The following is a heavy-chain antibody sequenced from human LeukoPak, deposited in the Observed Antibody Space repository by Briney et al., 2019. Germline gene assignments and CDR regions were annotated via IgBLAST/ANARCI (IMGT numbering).Heavy chain of an antibody. D-gene: IGHD2-21*02. V-gene: IGHV1-2*06. Sequence: ASVKVSCKASGYTFTDCYIHWVRQAPGQGLEWMGRTNPNSGHTNCAQKFQGRVTMTRDKSISTAYMELSRLKSDDTAVYYCARVANCGGDCYSFDYWGQGTLVTVSS. J-gene: IGHJ4*02. CDR2: TNPNSGHT. CDR3: ARVANCGGDCYSFDY. CDR1: GYTFTDCY.